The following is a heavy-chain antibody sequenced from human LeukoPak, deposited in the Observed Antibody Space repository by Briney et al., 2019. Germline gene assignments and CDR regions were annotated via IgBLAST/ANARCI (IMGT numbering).Heavy chain of an antibody. CDR1: GFIFSSKW. CDR3: ARDLPISDSSGYYLDY. J-gene: IGHJ4*02. V-gene: IGHV3-74*01. Sequence: GGSLRLSGAASGFIFSSKWIHWVRQAPGKGLEGVSRIDNGGSYTSYADSVKGRFTISRDNAKNTLYLQMNSLRAEDTAVYYCARDLPISDSSGYYLDYWGQGTVVTVSS. D-gene: IGHD3-22*01. CDR2: IDNGGSYT.